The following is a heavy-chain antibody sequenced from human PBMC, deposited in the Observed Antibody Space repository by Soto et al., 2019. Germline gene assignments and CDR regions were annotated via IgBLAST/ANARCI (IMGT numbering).Heavy chain of an antibody. D-gene: IGHD2-2*01. J-gene: IGHJ6*02. CDR1: GFTFSSYE. CDR2: ISSSGSTI. V-gene: IGHV3-48*03. CDR3: AREIVVVPAAKRRHYYYQGKEV. Sequence: PGRSLRLSCAASGFTFSSYEMNWVRRAPGKGLEWVSYISSSGSTIYYADSVKGRFTISRDNAQNTLYLQMNSLRAEDTAVYYCAREIVVVPAAKRRHYYYQGKEVWSQGTRVTVSS.